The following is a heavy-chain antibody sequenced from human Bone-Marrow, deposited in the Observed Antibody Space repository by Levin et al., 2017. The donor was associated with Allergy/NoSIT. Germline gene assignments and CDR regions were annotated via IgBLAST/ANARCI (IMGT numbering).Heavy chain of an antibody. CDR1: GGTFSSYA. V-gene: IGHV1-69*06. CDR3: ARDWGYDYIWGSYRYPRGY. J-gene: IGHJ4*02. D-gene: IGHD3-16*02. Sequence: SVKVSCKASGGTFSSYAISWVRQAPGQGLEWVGGIIPIFGTANYAQKFQGRVTITADKSTSTAYMELSSLRSEDTAVYYCARDWGYDYIWGSYRYPRGYWGQGTLVTVSS. CDR2: IIPIFGTA.